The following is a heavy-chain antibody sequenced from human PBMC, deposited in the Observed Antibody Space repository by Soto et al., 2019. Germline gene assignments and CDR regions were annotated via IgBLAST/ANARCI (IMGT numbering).Heavy chain of an antibody. CDR3: ARVHFDSSAYTWFDP. CDR1: GDNFTTYA. D-gene: IGHD3-22*01. J-gene: IGHJ5*02. CDR2: INAGNGNT. Sequence: SVKVSCNAAGDNFTTYAMHWVRQAPVQRLEWMGWINAGNGNTKYSQKFQGRVTITRDTSASTAYMELSSLRSEDTAVYYCARVHFDSSAYTWFDPWGQGTLVTVPS. V-gene: IGHV1-3*01.